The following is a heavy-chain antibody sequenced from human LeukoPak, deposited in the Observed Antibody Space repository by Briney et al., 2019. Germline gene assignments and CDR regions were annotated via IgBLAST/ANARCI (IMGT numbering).Heavy chain of an antibody. V-gene: IGHV3-15*01. CDR3: TTDRYYDNSELQFQH. CDR1: GFTLNNAW. J-gene: IGHJ1*01. CDR2: IKRETDGGTI. D-gene: IGHD3-22*01. Sequence: GGSLRLSCAASGFTLNNAWMSWVRQAPGKGLEWLGRIKRETDGGTIDYAAPVKGRFTISRDDSRNTLYLQVDSLKIEDTAVYYCTTDRYYDNSELQFQHWGQGTLVTVSS.